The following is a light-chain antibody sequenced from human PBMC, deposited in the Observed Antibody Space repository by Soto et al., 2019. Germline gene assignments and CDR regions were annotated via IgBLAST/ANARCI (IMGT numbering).Light chain of an antibody. J-gene: IGLJ1*01. CDR1: SSDVGGYNY. V-gene: IGLV2-14*01. CDR2: DVS. Sequence: QAALTQPASVSGSPGQSITISCTGTSSDVGGYNYVSWYQQHPGKAPKLMIYDVSNRPSGFSNRISGSNSGNTASLTSSGLQVEDEADYYCSSYTSSSLDVFGTGTKLTV. CDR3: SSYTSSSLDV.